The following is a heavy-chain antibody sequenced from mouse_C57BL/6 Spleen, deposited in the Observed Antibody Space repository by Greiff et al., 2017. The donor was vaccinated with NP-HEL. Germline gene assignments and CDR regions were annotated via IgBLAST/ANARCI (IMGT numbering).Heavy chain of an antibody. V-gene: IGHV1-19*01. D-gene: IGHD2-3*01. J-gene: IGHJ2*01. Sequence: EVQGVESGPVLVKPGASVKMSCKASGYTFTDYYMNWVKQSHGKSLEWIGVINPYNGGTSYNQKFKGKATLTVDKSSSTAYMELNSLTSEDSAVYYCAREEGDGYPFDYWGQGTTLTVSS. CDR1: GYTFTDYY. CDR3: AREEGDGYPFDY. CDR2: INPYNGGT.